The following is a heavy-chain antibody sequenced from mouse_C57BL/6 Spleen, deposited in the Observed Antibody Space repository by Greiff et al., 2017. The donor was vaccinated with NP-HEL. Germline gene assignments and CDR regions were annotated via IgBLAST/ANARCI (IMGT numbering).Heavy chain of an antibody. CDR3: ARRDYGSRDY. J-gene: IGHJ2*01. CDR2: IDPSDSYT. CDR1: GYTFTSYW. V-gene: IGHV1-50*01. D-gene: IGHD1-1*01. Sequence: QVQLPQPGAELVKPGASVKLSCKASGYTFTSYWMQWVKQRPGQGLEWIGEIDPSDSYTNYNQKFKGKATLTVDTSSSTAYMQLSSLTSEDSAVYYCARRDYGSRDYWGQGTTLTVSS.